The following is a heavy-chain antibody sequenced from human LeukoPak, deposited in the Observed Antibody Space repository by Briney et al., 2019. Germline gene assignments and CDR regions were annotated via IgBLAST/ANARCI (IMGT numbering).Heavy chain of an antibody. J-gene: IGHJ3*01. V-gene: IGHV6-1*01. D-gene: IGHD5-24*01. CDR2: TYYRSKWYN. Sequence: SQTLSLTCAISGDSVSGNSTAYNWIRQSPSRGLEWLGRTYYRSKWYNDYAVSVKSRITINPDTSRNQLSLQLNSVTPDDTAVYYCARGGQGDGYSADEAFDFWGQGKMVTVSS. CDR3: ARGGQGDGYSADEAFDF. CDR1: GDSVSGNSTA.